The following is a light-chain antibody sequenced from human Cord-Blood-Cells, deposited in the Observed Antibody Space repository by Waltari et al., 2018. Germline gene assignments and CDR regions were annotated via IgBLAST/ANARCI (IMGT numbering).Light chain of an antibody. CDR2: DVS. Sequence: QSALTQPASVSGSPGQSITISCPGTSSDVGGYNYVPWYQQHPGKAPKLMIYDVSKRPSGVSNRFSGSKSGNTASLTISGLQAEDEADYYCSSYTSSSTPVVFGGGTKLTVL. V-gene: IGLV2-14*01. CDR1: SSDVGGYNY. J-gene: IGLJ2*01. CDR3: SSYTSSSTPVV.